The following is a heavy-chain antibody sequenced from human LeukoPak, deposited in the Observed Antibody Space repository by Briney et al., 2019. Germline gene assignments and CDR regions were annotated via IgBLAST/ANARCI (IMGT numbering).Heavy chain of an antibody. Sequence: GRSLRLSCAASGFTFDDYAMHWVRQAPGKGLEWVSGISWNSGSIGYEDSLKGRFTISRDNAKNSLYLQMNSLRTEDTALYYCAKGDTAMVYYYMDVWGKGTTVTVSS. CDR3: AKGDTAMVYYYMDV. D-gene: IGHD5-18*01. V-gene: IGHV3-9*01. CDR2: ISWNSGSI. J-gene: IGHJ6*03. CDR1: GFTFDDYA.